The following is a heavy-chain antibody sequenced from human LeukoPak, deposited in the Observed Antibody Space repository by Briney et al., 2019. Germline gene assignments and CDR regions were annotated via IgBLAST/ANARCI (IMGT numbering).Heavy chain of an antibody. J-gene: IGHJ4*02. CDR1: GGTFSSYA. D-gene: IGHD2-2*01. CDR2: IIPILGIA. V-gene: IGHV1-69*04. CDR3: ASSRSSTSCSPY. Sequence: ASVKVSCKASGGTFSSYAISWVRQAPGQGLEWMGRIIPILGIANYAQKFQGRVTITADKSTSTAYMELSSLRSEGTAVYYCASSRSSTSCSPYWGQGTLVTVSS.